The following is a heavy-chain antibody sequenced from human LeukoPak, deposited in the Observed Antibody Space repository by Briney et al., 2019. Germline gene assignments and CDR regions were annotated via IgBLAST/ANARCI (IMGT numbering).Heavy chain of an antibody. CDR2: IIPNSGAT. D-gene: IGHD1-26*01. CDR3: ARDLGSYTFDFDY. J-gene: IGHJ4*02. Sequence: ASVKVSCKASGYTFTGYYMHWVRHAPGQGLEWMGWIIPNSGATNYAQNFRGRVTMTRDTSISTAYMELSRLRSDDTAVYYCARDLGSYTFDFDYWGQGTLVTVSS. CDR1: GYTFTGYY. V-gene: IGHV1-2*02.